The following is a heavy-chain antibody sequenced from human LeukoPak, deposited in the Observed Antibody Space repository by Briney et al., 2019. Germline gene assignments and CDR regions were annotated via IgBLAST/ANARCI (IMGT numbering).Heavy chain of an antibody. D-gene: IGHD3-22*01. CDR3: ATLSTSYFDSSGYYSTFLDY. CDR2: FDPEDGET. J-gene: IGHJ4*02. Sequence: ASVKVSCKASGGTFSSYAISWVRQAPGQGLEWMGGFDPEDGETIYAQKFQGRVTMTGDTSTDTAYMELSTLRSEDTAVYYCATLSTSYFDSSGYYSTFLDYWGQGTLVTVSS. V-gene: IGHV1-24*01. CDR1: GGTFSSYA.